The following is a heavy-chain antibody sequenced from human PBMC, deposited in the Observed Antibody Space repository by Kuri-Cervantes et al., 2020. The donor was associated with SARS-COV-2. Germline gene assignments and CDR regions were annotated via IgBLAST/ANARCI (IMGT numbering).Heavy chain of an antibody. CDR1: GYSISSGYY. CDR3: ARWGGYDVGAFDI. V-gene: IGHV4-38-2*01. CDR2: IYHSGST. Sequence: SQTLSLTCAVSGYSISSGYYWGWIRQPPGKGLEWIGSIYHSGSTYYNPSLKSRVTISVDRSKNQFSLNLSSVTAADTAVYYCARWGGYDVGAFDIWGQGTMVTVSS. J-gene: IGHJ3*02. D-gene: IGHD5-12*01.